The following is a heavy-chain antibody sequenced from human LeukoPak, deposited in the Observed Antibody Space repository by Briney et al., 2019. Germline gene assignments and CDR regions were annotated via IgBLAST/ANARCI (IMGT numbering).Heavy chain of an antibody. CDR3: AKKSSGWRFDY. CDR2: IKTDGSST. Sequence: PGGSLRLSCAASGFTFSRYYMQWVRQAPGKGLVWVSGIKTDGSSTRYADSVKGRFTISRDNSKNTLYLQMNSLRAEDTAVYYCAKKSSGWRFDYWGQGTLVTVSS. CDR1: GFTFSRYY. V-gene: IGHV3-74*01. J-gene: IGHJ4*02. D-gene: IGHD6-19*01.